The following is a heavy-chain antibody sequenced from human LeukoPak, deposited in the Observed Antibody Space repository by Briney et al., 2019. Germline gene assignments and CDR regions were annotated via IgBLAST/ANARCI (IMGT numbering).Heavy chain of an antibody. CDR1: GFTFSSYA. CDR2: ISFDGSDK. D-gene: IGHD1-26*01. Sequence: GGSLRLSCAASGFTFSSYAMHWVRQAPGKGLEWGAVISFDGSDKYYADSVKGRFTISRDNSKNTLYLQMHSLRAEDTAVYYCARDQHSEIGVGANDYWGQGTLVTVSS. J-gene: IGHJ4*02. V-gene: IGHV3-30-3*01. CDR3: ARDQHSEIGVGANDY.